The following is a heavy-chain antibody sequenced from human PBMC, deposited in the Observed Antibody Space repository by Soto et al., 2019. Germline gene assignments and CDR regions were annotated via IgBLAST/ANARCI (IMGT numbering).Heavy chain of an antibody. D-gene: IGHD2-2*03. CDR3: AREGNLGRWIQPLDS. CDR1: GDILRSYA. V-gene: IGHV4-59*01. CDR2: IHYNGNT. J-gene: IGHJ4*02. Sequence: PETLPLTCTVSGDILRSYACIVFRQPHGKGLEWIGNIHYNGNTKYSPSLKSRVTMSVDTSKNHFSLKLISVTTADTAVYFFAREGNLGRWIQPLDSWGQGTLVTVS.